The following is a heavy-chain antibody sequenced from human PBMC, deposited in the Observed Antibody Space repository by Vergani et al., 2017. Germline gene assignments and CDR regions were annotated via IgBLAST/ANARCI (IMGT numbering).Heavy chain of an antibody. V-gene: IGHV1-46*03. J-gene: IGHJ2*01. CDR2: INPSGGST. CDR3: ARPANTRNWYFDL. Sequence: QVQLVQSGAEVKKPGASVKVSCKASGYTFTSYYMHWVRQAPGQGLEWMGIINPSGGSTSYAQKFQGRVTMTRDTSTITVYMELSSLRSADTAVYYCARPANTRNWYFDLWGRGTLVTVSS. D-gene: IGHD2-2*01. CDR1: GYTFTSYY.